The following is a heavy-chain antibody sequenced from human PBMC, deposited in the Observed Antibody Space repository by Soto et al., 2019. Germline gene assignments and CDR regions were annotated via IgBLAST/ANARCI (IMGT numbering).Heavy chain of an antibody. J-gene: IGHJ6*03. D-gene: IGHD2-15*01. V-gene: IGHV3-53*04. CDR1: GFTVSSNY. CDR3: ARDTIVYSVNYYHYYMDV. CDR2: IYSGGST. Sequence: GGSLRLSCAASGFTVSSNYMSWVRQAPGKGLEWVSVIYSGGSTYYADSVKGRFTISRHNSKNTLYLQMNSLRAEDTAVYYCARDTIVYSVNYYHYYMDVWGQGSKVPVSS.